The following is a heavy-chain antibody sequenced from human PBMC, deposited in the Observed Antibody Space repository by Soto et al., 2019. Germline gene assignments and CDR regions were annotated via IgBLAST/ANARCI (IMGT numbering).Heavy chain of an antibody. J-gene: IGHJ6*02. CDR1: GGSISSSTDY. CDR3: ARLLGDYDFWSGYLTPPGQGILDV. CDR2: LSYSGSP. Sequence: SETLSLTCTVSGGSISSSTDYWGWIRQPAGKGLEWIGSLSYSGSPHYNPSLKSRVTISVDTSKNQFSLKLRSVTAADTALYYCARLLGDYDFWSGYLTPPGQGILDVWGQGTTVTVSS. V-gene: IGHV4-39*01. D-gene: IGHD3-3*01.